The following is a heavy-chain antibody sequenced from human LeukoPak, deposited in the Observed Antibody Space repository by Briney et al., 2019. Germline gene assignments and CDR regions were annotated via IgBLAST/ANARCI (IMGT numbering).Heavy chain of an antibody. V-gene: IGHV3-53*01. D-gene: IGHD6-19*01. CDR3: ARDLTGVGKYTSGWFDAFDI. CDR2: IKGDGNT. CDR1: GFSVSSNY. Sequence: PGGSLRLSCAASGFSVSSNYMSWVRQAPGRGLEWVSVIKGDGNTYYADSVRGRFTISRDNSKNTLYLQLSSLRVEDTAVYYCARDLTGVGKYTSGWFDAFDIWGQGTMVTVSS. J-gene: IGHJ3*02.